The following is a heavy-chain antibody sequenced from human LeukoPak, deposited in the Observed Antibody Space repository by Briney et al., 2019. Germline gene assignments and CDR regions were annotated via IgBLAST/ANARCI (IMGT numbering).Heavy chain of an antibody. CDR3: ARTVTYSYGLIDAFDI. Sequence: SVKVSCKASGGTFSSYAISWVRQAPGQGLEWMGRIIPIFGTANYAQKFQGRVTITTDESTSTAYMELSSLRSEDTAVYYCARTVTYSYGLIDAFDIRGQGTMVTVSS. D-gene: IGHD5-18*01. V-gene: IGHV1-69*05. J-gene: IGHJ3*02. CDR2: IIPIFGTA. CDR1: GGTFSSYA.